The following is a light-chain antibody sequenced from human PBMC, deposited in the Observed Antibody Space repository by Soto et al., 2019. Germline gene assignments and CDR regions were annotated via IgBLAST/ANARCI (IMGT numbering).Light chain of an antibody. CDR1: SSDVGDYNY. CDR3: SSYTSSSTLEV. J-gene: IGLJ1*01. V-gene: IGLV2-14*01. Sequence: QSALTQPASVSGSPGQSITISCTGTSSDVGDYNYVSWYQQHPGKAPKLLIYEVSNRPSGVSSRFSGSKSGNTASLTISGLQADDEADYYCSSYTSSSTLEVFGSGTKVTVL. CDR2: EVS.